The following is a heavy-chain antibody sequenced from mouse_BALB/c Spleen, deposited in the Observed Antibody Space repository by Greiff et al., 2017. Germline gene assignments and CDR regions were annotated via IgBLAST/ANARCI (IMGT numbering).Heavy chain of an antibody. CDR1: GFTFSSYA. V-gene: IGHV5-9-4*01. Sequence: EVQRVESGGGLVKPGGSLKLSCAASGFTFSSYAMSWVRQSPEKRLEWVAEISSGGSYTYYPDTVTGRFTISRDNAKNTLYLEMSSLRSEDTAMYYCARIDYGYALGGQGTSVTVSS. CDR3: ARIDYGYAL. D-gene: IGHD1-2*01. CDR2: ISSGGSYT. J-gene: IGHJ4*01.